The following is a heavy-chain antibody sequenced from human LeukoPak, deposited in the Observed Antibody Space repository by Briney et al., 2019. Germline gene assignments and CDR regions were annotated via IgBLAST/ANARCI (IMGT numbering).Heavy chain of an antibody. D-gene: IGHD5-18*01. CDR1: GFTFSSYS. V-gene: IGHV3-48*04. CDR2: ISSSSSTI. Sequence: GGSLRLSCAASGFTFSSYSMNWVRQAPGKGLEWVSYISSSSSTIYYADSVKGRFTISRDNAKNSLYLQMNSLRAEDTAVYYCAGAVDTAMCSYYYMDVWGKGTTVTVSS. J-gene: IGHJ6*03. CDR3: AGAVDTAMCSYYYMDV.